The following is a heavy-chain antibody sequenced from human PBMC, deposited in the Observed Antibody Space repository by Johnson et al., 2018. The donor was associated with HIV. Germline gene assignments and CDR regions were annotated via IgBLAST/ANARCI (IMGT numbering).Heavy chain of an antibody. CDR3: VRESLRPIPVNGPGDAPFDI. J-gene: IGHJ3*02. D-gene: IGHD6-19*01. V-gene: IGHV3-53*01. CDR1: GFTVSSNY. Sequence: VQLVESGGDLIQPGGSLRLSCAASGFTVSSNYMSWVRQAPGKGLEWVSGINTAGDTYYPASVKGRFSISRDDAKDSLYLQMHSLRTEDTAVYYCVRESLRPIPVNGPGDAPFDIWGRGTTVTVSS. CDR2: INTAGDT.